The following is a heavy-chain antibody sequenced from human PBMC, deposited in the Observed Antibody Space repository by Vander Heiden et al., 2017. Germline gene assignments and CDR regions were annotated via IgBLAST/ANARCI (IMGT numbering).Heavy chain of an antibody. Sequence: QLQQQEWGPGLVKPSETLSLTCNVSVVDSVRGSSYYWGWIRQPPGKGLEWIGNVYYSGTTYYNPSLRSRLSISLDTSKSQLSLKLTSVTATDAAVYFCVRPSEDAYNFDFWRQGTLVTVSS. CDR3: VRPSEDAYNFDF. CDR2: VYYSGTT. J-gene: IGHJ4*02. V-gene: IGHV4-39*01. D-gene: IGHD1-1*01. CDR1: VVDSVRGSSYY.